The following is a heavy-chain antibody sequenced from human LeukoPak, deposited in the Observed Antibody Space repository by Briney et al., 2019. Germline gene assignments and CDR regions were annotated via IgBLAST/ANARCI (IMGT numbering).Heavy chain of an antibody. CDR3: ARAGRYSYGYDY. CDR2: IKQDGSEK. D-gene: IGHD5-18*01. Sequence: GALELSFAASGFPLSSYWVSLGRQAPGKGLEGVANIKQDGSEKYYVDSVKGRFTISRDNAKNSLYLQMNSLRAEDTAVYYCARAGRYSYGYDYWGQGTLVTVSS. J-gene: IGHJ4*02. V-gene: IGHV3-7*01. CDR1: GFPLSSYW.